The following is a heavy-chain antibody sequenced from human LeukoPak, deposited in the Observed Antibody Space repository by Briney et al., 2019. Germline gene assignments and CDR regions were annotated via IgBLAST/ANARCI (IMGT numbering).Heavy chain of an antibody. CDR2: IYTSGST. CDR1: GGSISSYY. J-gene: IGHJ3*02. D-gene: IGHD6-13*01. CDR3: ARDREQQLVRFYNAFDI. V-gene: IGHV4-4*07. Sequence: SETLSLTCTVSGGSISSYYWSWIRQPAGKGLEWLGRIYTSGSTNYNPSLRSRVPMSVDTSKNQFSLKLSSVTAADTAVYYCARDREQQLVRFYNAFDIWGQGTMVTVSS.